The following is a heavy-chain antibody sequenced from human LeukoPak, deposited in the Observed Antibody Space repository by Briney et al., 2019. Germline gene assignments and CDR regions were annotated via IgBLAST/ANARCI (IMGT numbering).Heavy chain of an antibody. V-gene: IGHV4-39*07. CDR3: ARVPSYYYDSRGYYG. CDR1: GGSISSSSYY. CDR2: IYYSGST. D-gene: IGHD3-22*01. J-gene: IGHJ4*02. Sequence: SETLSLTCTVSGGSISSSSYYWGWIRQPPGKGLEWIGSIYYSGSTYYNPSLKSRVTISVDTSKNQFSLKLSSVTAADTAVYYCARVPSYYYDSRGYYGWGQGTLVTVSS.